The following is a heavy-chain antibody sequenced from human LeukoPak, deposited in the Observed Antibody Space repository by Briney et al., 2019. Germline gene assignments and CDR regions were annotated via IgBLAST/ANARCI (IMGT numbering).Heavy chain of an antibody. J-gene: IGHJ6*02. Sequence: GGSLRLSCAASGFTVSSNCMSWVRQAPGKGLEWVSVIYSGGSTYYADSVKGRFTISRDNSKSTLYLQMNSLRAEDTAVYYCARLPPGDVWGQGTTVTVSS. V-gene: IGHV3-53*01. D-gene: IGHD1-14*01. CDR3: ARLPPGDV. CDR2: IYSGGST. CDR1: GFTVSSNC.